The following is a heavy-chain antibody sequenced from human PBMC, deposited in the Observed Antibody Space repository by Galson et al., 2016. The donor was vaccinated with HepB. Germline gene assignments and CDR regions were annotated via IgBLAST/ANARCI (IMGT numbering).Heavy chain of an antibody. CDR1: GFTFSTYW. CDR3: AGEGEFGGYYRLSN. J-gene: IGHJ4*02. CDR2: IKRDGSEK. V-gene: IGHV3-7*03. Sequence: SLRLSCAASGFTFSTYWMTWVRQAPGKGLEWVANIKRDGSEKNYVDSVKGRFTISRDSAENSLYLQMYDLRAEDTAVYYCAGEGEFGGYYRLSNWGQGTLVTVSS. D-gene: IGHD3-3*01.